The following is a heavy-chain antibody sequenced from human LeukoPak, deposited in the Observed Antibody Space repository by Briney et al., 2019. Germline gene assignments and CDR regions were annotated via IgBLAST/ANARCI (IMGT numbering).Heavy chain of an antibody. V-gene: IGHV3-21*01. CDR2: ISSSSSYI. CDR1: GFTFSSYS. J-gene: IGHJ4*02. D-gene: IGHD3-22*01. Sequence: GGSLRLSCAASGFTFSSYSMNWVCQAPGKGLEWVSSISSSSSYIYYADSVKGRFTISRDNAKNSLYLQMNSLRAEDTAVYYCARERGDYYDSSGYFYYFDYWGQGTLVTVSS. CDR3: ARERGDYYDSSGYFYYFDY.